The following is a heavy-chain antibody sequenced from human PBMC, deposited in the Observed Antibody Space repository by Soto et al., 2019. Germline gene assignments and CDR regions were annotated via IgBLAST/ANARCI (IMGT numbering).Heavy chain of an antibody. Sequence: PSETLSLTCTVSGGSISSYHWSWIRQPPGKGLEWIGYIYYSGSTNYNPSLKSRVTISVDTSKNQFSLKLSSVTAADTAVYYCARVLERQWLVRAGVFDPWGQGTLVTVSS. CDR3: ARVLERQWLVRAGVFDP. J-gene: IGHJ5*02. CDR2: IYYSGST. CDR1: GGSISSYH. V-gene: IGHV4-59*01. D-gene: IGHD6-19*01.